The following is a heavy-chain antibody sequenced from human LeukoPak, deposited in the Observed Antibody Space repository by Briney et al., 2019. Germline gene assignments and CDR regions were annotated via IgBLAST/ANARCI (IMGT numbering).Heavy chain of an antibody. V-gene: IGHV4-30-4*08. J-gene: IGHJ3*02. CDR1: GGSISSGDYY. CDR3: ASTSTYYDFWSGYYPDAFDT. D-gene: IGHD3-3*01. Sequence: SETLSLTCTVSGGSISSGDYYWRWIRQPPGTGLEWIGYIYYSGSTYYNPSLKSRVTISVDTSKNQFSLKLSSVTAADTAVYYCASTSTYYDFWSGYYPDAFDTWGQGTMVTVSS. CDR2: IYYSGST.